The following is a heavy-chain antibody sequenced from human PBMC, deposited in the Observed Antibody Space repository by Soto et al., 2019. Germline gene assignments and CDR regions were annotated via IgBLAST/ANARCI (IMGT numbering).Heavy chain of an antibody. J-gene: IGHJ4*02. CDR3: ARIYRGSRLDY. CDR1: GYTFNSYN. D-gene: IGHD1-26*01. CDR2: INPSSGST. Sequence: ASVKVSCKASGYTFNSYNMQWVRQAPGQGLEWMGVINPSSGSTNYAQKFQGRVIMTRDTSTNTVYMELSTLRSDDTAVYYCARIYRGSRLDYWVQGTLVTVSS. V-gene: IGHV1-46*02.